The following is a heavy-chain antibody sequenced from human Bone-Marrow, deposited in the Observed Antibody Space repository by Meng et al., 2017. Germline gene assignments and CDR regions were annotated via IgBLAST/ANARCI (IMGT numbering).Heavy chain of an antibody. CDR1: GFTFGDYA. Sequence: GESLKISCTASGFTFGDYAMSWFRQAPGKGLEWVGFIRSKAYGGTTEYAASVKGRFTISRDDSKSIAYLQMNSLKTEDTAVYYCTRDFTKLLQYYYGMDVWGQGTTVTVSS. CDR2: IRSKAYGGTT. CDR3: TRDFTKLLQYYYGMDV. V-gene: IGHV3-49*03. J-gene: IGHJ6*02. D-gene: IGHD2-15*01.